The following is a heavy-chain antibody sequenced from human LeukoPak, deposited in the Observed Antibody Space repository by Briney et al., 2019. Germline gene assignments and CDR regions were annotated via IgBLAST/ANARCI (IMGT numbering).Heavy chain of an antibody. J-gene: IGHJ6*02. Sequence: GSLRLSCAASGITFSSYAMHWVRQAPGKGLEWVAVISYDGSNKYYADSVKGRFTISRDNSKNTLYLQMNSLRAEDTAAYYCASYRYDILTGYYYRHYYGMDVWGQGTLVTVSS. CDR3: ASYRYDILTGYYYRHYYGMDV. V-gene: IGHV3-30*04. D-gene: IGHD3-9*01. CDR2: ISYDGSNK. CDR1: GITFSSYA.